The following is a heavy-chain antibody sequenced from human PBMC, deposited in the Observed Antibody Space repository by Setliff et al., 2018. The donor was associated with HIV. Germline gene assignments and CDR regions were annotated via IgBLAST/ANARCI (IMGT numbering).Heavy chain of an antibody. Sequence: SETLSLTCTLSGFSISSDGFYWNWIRQRPGKGLEWIGYIFGSGITYYNPSLKSRLRISIDTSINTAYMELSSLRYDDTAIYYCARSPDPYSGTTDYWGQGTLVTVSS. V-gene: IGHV4-31*03. J-gene: IGHJ4*02. CDR1: GFSISSDGFY. D-gene: IGHD1-26*01. CDR2: IFGSGIT. CDR3: ARSPDPYSGTTDY.